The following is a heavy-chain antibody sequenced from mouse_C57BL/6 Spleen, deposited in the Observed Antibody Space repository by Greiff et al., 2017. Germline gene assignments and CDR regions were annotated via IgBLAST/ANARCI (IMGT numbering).Heavy chain of an antibody. V-gene: IGHV1-80*01. CDR1: GYAFSSYW. D-gene: IGHD1-1*01. Sequence: QVQLQQSGAELVKPGASVKISCKASGYAFSSYWMNWVKQRPGQGLEWIGQIYPGDGDTNYNGKFKGKATLTADKSSSTAYMQRSSLTSEYSAVYFCARPKNYYASGYGDYWGQGTTLTVSA. CDR2: IYPGDGDT. CDR3: ARPKNYYASGYGDY. J-gene: IGHJ2*01.